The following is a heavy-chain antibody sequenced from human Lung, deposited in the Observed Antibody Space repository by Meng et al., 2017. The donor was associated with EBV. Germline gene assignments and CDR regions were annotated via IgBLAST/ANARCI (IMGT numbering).Heavy chain of an antibody. D-gene: IGHD3-22*01. Sequence: VQLQQAGDGRLYSSDTLSPPCAVYGGSFIGYYWSGIRQPPGKGLEWIGEIFHSGSTNYSPSLKSRVTMSIDESKNKFSLRLNSVTAADTAVYYCARSTTLRYYRDSGGYPFDRWGRGTLVTVSS. CDR1: GGSFIGYY. CDR3: ARSTTLRYYRDSGGYPFDR. J-gene: IGHJ4*02. CDR2: IFHSGST. V-gene: IGHV4-34*12.